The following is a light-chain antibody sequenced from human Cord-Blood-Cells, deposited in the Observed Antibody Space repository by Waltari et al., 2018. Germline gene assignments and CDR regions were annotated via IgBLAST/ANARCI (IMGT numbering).Light chain of an antibody. V-gene: IGKV4-1*01. CDR3: QQYYSTPRT. Sequence: DIVMTQSPDSLAVSLGERATINCKSSPSVLYSSNNKNYLAWYQQKPGQPPKLLICWASTRESGVPDRFSGSGSGTDFTLTISSLQAEDVAVYYCQQYYSTPRTFGQGTKLEIK. CDR2: WAS. J-gene: IGKJ2*01. CDR1: PSVLYSSNNKNY.